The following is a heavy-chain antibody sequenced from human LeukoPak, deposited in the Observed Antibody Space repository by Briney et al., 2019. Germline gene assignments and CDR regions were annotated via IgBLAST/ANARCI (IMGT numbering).Heavy chain of an antibody. V-gene: IGHV4-61*02. D-gene: IGHD3-22*01. Sequence: SQTLSLTCTVSGGSISSGSYYWSWIRQPAGKGLEWIGRIYTSGSTNYNPSLKSRVTISVDTSKNQFSLKLSSVTAADTAVYYCASFSSTYYYDSSGYYRPYYYMDVWGKGTTVTISS. CDR2: IYTSGST. CDR3: ASFSSTYYYDSSGYYRPYYYMDV. CDR1: GGSISSGSYY. J-gene: IGHJ6*03.